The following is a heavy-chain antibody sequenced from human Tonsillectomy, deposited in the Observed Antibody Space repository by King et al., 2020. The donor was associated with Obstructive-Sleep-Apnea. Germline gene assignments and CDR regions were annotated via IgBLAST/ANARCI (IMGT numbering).Heavy chain of an antibody. CDR1: GGSISSGGYS. CDR2: IFQSGST. D-gene: IGHD4-17*01. Sequence: LQLQESGSGLVKPSQTLSLTCAVSGGSISSGGYSWSWIRQPPGKGLEWIAYIFQSGSTYYNPSLKSRVTISVDRSKNQFSLKLISVTAADTAVYYCARGYMTTMTTGGAFDYWGQGTLVTVSS. J-gene: IGHJ4*02. V-gene: IGHV4-30-2*01. CDR3: ARGYMTTMTTGGAFDY.